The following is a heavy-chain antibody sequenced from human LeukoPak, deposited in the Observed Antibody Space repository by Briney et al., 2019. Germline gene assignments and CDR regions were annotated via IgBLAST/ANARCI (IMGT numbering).Heavy chain of an antibody. CDR1: GFSFSDSY. CDR3: ARDIYELGDWFDP. J-gene: IGHJ5*02. V-gene: IGHV3-11*04. CDR2: IKSSDTST. D-gene: IGHD1-7*01. Sequence: GGSLRLSCAASGFSFSDSYMSWIRQAPGQGLEWLSYIKSSDTSTFYADSVKGRFTVSRDNAKNSLYLQMNSLRAEDTAVYYCARDIYELGDWFDPWGQGTLVTVSS.